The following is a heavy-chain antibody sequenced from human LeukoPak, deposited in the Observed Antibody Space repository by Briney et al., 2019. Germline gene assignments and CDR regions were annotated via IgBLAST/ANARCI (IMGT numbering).Heavy chain of an antibody. CDR3: ARDRGSYYRRYYFDY. J-gene: IGHJ4*02. CDR1: GFTFSSYW. CDR2: IKQDGSEK. Sequence: GGSLRLSCAASGFTFSSYWKSWVRQAPGKGLEWVANIKQDGSEKYHVDSVKGRFTISRDNAKNSLYLQMNSLRAEDTAVYYCARDRGSYYRRYYFDYWGQGTLVTVSS. D-gene: IGHD1-26*01. V-gene: IGHV3-7*01.